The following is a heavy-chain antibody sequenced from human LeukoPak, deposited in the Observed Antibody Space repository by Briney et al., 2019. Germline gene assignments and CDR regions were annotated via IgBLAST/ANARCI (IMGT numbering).Heavy chain of an antibody. J-gene: IGHJ4*02. CDR1: GGSISNYY. CDR2: IYTSGST. Sequence: PSETLSLTCTVSGGSISNYYWSWIQQPAGKGLEWIGRIYTSGSTNYNPSLKSRVTISVDKSKNQFSLKLSSVTAADTAVYYCARAGPVYDSGWSIDYWGQGTLVTVSS. V-gene: IGHV4-4*07. CDR3: ARAGPVYDSGWSIDY. D-gene: IGHD6-19*01.